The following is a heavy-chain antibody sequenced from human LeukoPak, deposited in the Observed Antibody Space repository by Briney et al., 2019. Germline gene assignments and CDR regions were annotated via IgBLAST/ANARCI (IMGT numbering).Heavy chain of an antibody. D-gene: IGHD3-10*01. CDR2: IKQDGSEK. Sequence: PGGSLRLSCAASGFTFSSYWMSWVRQAPGKGLEWVANIKQDGSEKYYVDSVKGRFTISRDNAKNSLYLQMNSLRAEDTAVYYCARVEEGYGSGRRGNFYYYYMDVWGKGTTVTISS. CDR1: GFTFSSYW. J-gene: IGHJ6*03. CDR3: ARVEEGYGSGRRGNFYYYYMDV. V-gene: IGHV3-7*01.